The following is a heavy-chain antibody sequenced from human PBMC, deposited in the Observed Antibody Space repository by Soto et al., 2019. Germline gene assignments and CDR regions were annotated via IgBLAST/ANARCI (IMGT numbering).Heavy chain of an antibody. CDR2: IYHSGNT. Sequence: SETLSLTCIVSGDSISSGGHYWSWIRQHPGKGLEWIGYIYHSGNTYYNPSLNSRVTISIDTSKDQFSLKLTSVTAADTAVYFCSRGRDPHKGGRSWGQGTLVTVSS. D-gene: IGHD3-16*01. CDR1: GDSISSGGHY. J-gene: IGHJ4*02. CDR3: SRGRDPHKGGRS. V-gene: IGHV4-31*03.